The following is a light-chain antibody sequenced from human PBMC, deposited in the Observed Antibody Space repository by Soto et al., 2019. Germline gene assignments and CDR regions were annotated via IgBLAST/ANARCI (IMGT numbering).Light chain of an antibody. CDR3: QQYGSSPPWT. V-gene: IGKV3-20*01. Sequence: EIGLTQSPGTLSLSPGERATLSCRASQSVSSSYLAWYQQKPGQAPRLLIYGASSRATGIPDRFSGSVSGTGFTLTISRLEPEDFAVYYCQQYGSSPPWTFGQGTKVEIK. J-gene: IGKJ1*01. CDR2: GAS. CDR1: QSVSSSY.